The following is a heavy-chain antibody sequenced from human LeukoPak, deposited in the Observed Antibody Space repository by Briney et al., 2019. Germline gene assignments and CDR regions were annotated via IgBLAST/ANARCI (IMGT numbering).Heavy chain of an antibody. CDR1: GFTFSNYW. D-gene: IGHD6-13*01. J-gene: IGHJ1*01. CDR2: INSDGSTT. CDR3: ARLYSSSVNF. V-gene: IGHV3-74*01. Sequence: GGSLRLSCAASGFTFSNYWMHWVRQAPGKGLVWVSRINSDGSTTTYADSVKGRFTISGDNAKNTLYLQMNSLRAEDTAVYYCARLYSSSVNFWGQGTMVTVSS.